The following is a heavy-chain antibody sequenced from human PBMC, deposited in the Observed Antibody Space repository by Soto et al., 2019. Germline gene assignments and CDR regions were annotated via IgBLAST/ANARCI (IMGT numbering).Heavy chain of an antibody. J-gene: IGHJ4*02. Sequence: GESLKISCKGSGYDFATYWIAWVRQMPGKGLEWAGRIDPSDSYTSYSPSFQGHVTISVDKSITTAYLQLTSLKVSDTATYFCARLNVFDHSGDSFDFWGQGTQVTVYS. CDR2: IDPSDSYT. CDR3: ARLNVFDHSGDSFDF. V-gene: IGHV5-10-1*01. D-gene: IGHD6-19*01. CDR1: GYDFATYW.